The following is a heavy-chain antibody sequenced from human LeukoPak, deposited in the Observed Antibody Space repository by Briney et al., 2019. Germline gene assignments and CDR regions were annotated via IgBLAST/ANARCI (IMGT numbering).Heavy chain of an antibody. J-gene: IGHJ4*02. D-gene: IGHD3-22*01. CDR1: GFTFSSCT. Sequence: PGGSLRPSCAASGFTFSSCTMNWVRQAPGKGLEWVSYISSSSNTIYYADSVKGRFTISRDNAKNSLYLQMNSLRAEDTAVYYCARVAGSQWLGYFDYWGQGTLVTVSS. V-gene: IGHV3-48*04. CDR2: ISSSSNTI. CDR3: ARVAGSQWLGYFDY.